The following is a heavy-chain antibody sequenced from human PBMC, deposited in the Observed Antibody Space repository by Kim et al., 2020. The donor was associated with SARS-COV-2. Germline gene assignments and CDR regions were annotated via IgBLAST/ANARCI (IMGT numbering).Heavy chain of an antibody. D-gene: IGHD6-19*01. CDR2: ISAYHANT. J-gene: IGHJ5*02. CDR1: GYTFTTYG. CDR3: ARAPPLPGGITVGGIADWFDP. Sequence: ASVKVSCKASGYTFTTYGITWVRQAPGQGLEWMGWISAYHANTNYAQNFQGRVTLTTDTSTSTAYMELRSLRSDDTAVYYCARAPPLPGGITVGGIADWFDPWGQGTLVTVSS. V-gene: IGHV1-18*04.